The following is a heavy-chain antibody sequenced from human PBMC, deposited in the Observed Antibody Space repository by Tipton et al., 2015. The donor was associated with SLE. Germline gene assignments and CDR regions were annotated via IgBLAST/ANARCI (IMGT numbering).Heavy chain of an antibody. V-gene: IGHV4-59*01. CDR2: IYYSGST. J-gene: IGHJ2*01. CDR3: ARDGGGTGDRYFDL. D-gene: IGHD7-27*01. Sequence: TLSLTCTVSGGSISSYYWSWIRQPPGKGLEWIGYIYYSGSTNYNPSLKSRVTISVDTSKNQFSLKLSSVTAADTAVYYCARDGGGTGDRYFDLWGRGTLVTVSS. CDR1: GGSISSYY.